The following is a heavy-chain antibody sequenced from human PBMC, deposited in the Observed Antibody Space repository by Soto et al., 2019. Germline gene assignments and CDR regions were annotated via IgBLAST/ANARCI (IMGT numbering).Heavy chain of an antibody. CDR1: GFTFGDYA. J-gene: IGHJ4*02. V-gene: IGHV3-49*04. Sequence: GSLRLSCTASGFTFGDYAMSWVRQAPGKGLEWVGFIRSKAYGGTTEYAASVKGRFTISRDDSKSIAYLQMNSLKTEDTAVYYCTRVDSGYDYHYFDYWGQGTLVTVPS. CDR2: IRSKAYGGTT. D-gene: IGHD5-12*01. CDR3: TRVDSGYDYHYFDY.